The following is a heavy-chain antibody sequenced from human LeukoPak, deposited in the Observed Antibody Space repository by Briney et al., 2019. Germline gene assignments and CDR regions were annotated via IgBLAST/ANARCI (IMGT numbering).Heavy chain of an antibody. CDR1: GFTFSSYA. J-gene: IGHJ4*02. V-gene: IGHV3-23*01. Sequence: GGSLRLSCAASGFTFSSYAMSWVRQAPGKGLEWVSGISGSGDSTYYADSVKGRFTISRDNSKNTLYLQMNSLRAEDTAVYYCARRSGIAVAGAFDYWGQGTLVTVSS. D-gene: IGHD6-19*01. CDR3: ARRSGIAVAGAFDY. CDR2: ISGSGDST.